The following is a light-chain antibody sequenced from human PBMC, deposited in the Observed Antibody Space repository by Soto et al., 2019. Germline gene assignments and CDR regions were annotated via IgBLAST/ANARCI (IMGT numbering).Light chain of an antibody. CDR3: AAWDDSLNAVV. V-gene: IGLV1-44*01. J-gene: IGLJ3*02. Sequence: QSVLTQPPSASGTPGQRVTISCSGSNSNIGINTVNWYQHLPGTAPKLLVYGNDQRPSGVPDRFSGSKSGTSAALAISGLQSEDEADFYCAAWDDSLNAVVFGGGTKLTVL. CDR1: NSNIGINT. CDR2: GND.